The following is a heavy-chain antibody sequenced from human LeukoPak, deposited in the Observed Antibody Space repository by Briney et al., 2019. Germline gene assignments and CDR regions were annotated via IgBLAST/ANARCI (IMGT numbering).Heavy chain of an antibody. CDR2: INPSAGST. Sequence: ASVKVSCKASGYTFISYYIHWVRQAPGQGLEWMGIINPSAGSTNYAQKFQGRVTMTRDTSTSTVYMELSSLTSEDTAVFYCARGRRPYCGGDCYSDDFDYWGQGTLVTVSS. CDR3: ARGRRPYCGGDCYSDDFDY. CDR1: GYTFISYY. D-gene: IGHD2-21*02. J-gene: IGHJ4*02. V-gene: IGHV1-46*01.